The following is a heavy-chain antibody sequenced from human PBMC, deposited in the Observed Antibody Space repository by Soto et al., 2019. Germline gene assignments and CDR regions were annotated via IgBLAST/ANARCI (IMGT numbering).Heavy chain of an antibody. CDR1: GYCFTSYH. D-gene: IGHD2-2*01. CDR2: MNPNSGNT. Sequence: QVQLAQSGAEVKKPGASVKVSCKASGYCFTSYHINWVRQATGQGLEWMGWMNPNSGNTGYAQKFQGRVTMTRNTSISTAYMELSSLRSEDTAVYHCARERSYHMDVWGQGTTVTVSS. V-gene: IGHV1-8*01. J-gene: IGHJ6*02. CDR3: ARERSYHMDV.